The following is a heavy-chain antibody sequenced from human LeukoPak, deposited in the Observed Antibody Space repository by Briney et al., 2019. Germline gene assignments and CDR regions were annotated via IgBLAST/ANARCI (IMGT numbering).Heavy chain of an antibody. J-gene: IGHJ4*02. CDR3: AISSSRGKGSALYFDY. CDR1: GYTFTSYD. D-gene: IGHD6-13*01. Sequence: ASVKVSCKASGYTFTSYDINWVRQATGQGLEWMGWMNPNSGNTGYAQKFQGRVTITRNTSISTAYMELSSLRSEDTAVYYCAISSSRGKGSALYFDYWGQGTLVTVSS. CDR2: MNPNSGNT. V-gene: IGHV1-8*03.